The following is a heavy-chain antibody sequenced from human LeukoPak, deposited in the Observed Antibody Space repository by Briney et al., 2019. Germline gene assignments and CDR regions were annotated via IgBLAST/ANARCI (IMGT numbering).Heavy chain of an antibody. CDR2: IYYSGST. V-gene: IGHV4-59*08. J-gene: IGHJ4*02. D-gene: IGHD6-19*01. CDR3: ARRYTSRWLPHY. CDR1: GGSISGYY. Sequence: KPSETLSLTCTVSGGSISGYYWSWIRQPPGKGLEWIGYIYYSGSTNYNPSLESRVTISVDTSNNQFSLKLSSVTAADTAVYYCARRYTSRWLPHYWGQGTLVTVSS.